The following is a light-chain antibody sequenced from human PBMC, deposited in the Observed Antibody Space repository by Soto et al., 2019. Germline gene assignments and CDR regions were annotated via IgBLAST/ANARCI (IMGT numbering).Light chain of an antibody. J-gene: IGKJ4*01. CDR2: DAS. CDR3: QQYSDWPPFT. CDR1: QSVSRN. V-gene: IGKV3D-15*01. Sequence: EIVMTQSPATLSVSPGETVTLSCRASQSVSRNVAWYQQRPGQAPRLLIFDASTLATGVPARFNGRGSGTQFTLTINSLQSDDFALYYCQQYSDWPPFTFGGGTKVEI.